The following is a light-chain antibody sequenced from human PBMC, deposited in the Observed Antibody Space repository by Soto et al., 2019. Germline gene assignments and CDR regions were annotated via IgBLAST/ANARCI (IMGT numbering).Light chain of an antibody. J-gene: IGKJ1*01. Sequence: EVVMTQSPSTLSVSPGEGATLSCRASQSVSSYLAWYQQKPGQAPRLLIYGASTRATGIPARFSGRGSGTEFTLTISSLEPEDFAVYYCQQYNNWPPMTFGQGTNVDI. V-gene: IGKV3-15*01. CDR2: GAS. CDR1: QSVSSY. CDR3: QQYNNWPPMT.